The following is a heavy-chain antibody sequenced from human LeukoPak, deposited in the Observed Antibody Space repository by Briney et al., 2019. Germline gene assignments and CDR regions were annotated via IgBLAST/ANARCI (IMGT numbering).Heavy chain of an antibody. D-gene: IGHD6-19*01. Sequence: GGSLRLSCAASAFTFRTYSMHCVRQAPGKGLEWVAAISYDGPNKNYADSVKGRFTISRDNSKNTLYLQMNSLRAEDTAVYYCARGLRIAVAGNIDYWGQGTLVTVSS. CDR3: ARGLRIAVAGNIDY. J-gene: IGHJ4*02. CDR1: AFTFRTYS. V-gene: IGHV3-30*04. CDR2: ISYDGPNK.